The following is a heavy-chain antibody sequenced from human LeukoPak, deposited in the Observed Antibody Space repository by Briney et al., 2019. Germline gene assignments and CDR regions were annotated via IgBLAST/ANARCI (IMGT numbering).Heavy chain of an antibody. Sequence: ASVKVSCKASGYTFTCYYMHWVRQAPGQGLEWMGWINPNSGGTNYAQKFQGRVTMTRDTSISTAYMELSRLRSDDTAVYYCAREKLDVVPAATGAFDPWGQGTLVTVSS. V-gene: IGHV1-2*02. CDR2: INPNSGGT. CDR3: AREKLDVVPAATGAFDP. J-gene: IGHJ5*02. CDR1: GYTFTCYY. D-gene: IGHD2-2*01.